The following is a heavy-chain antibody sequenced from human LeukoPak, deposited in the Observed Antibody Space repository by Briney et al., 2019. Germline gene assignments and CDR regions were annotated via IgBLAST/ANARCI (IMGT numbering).Heavy chain of an antibody. CDR1: GYTFTGYY. CDR2: INPNSGGT. Sequence: ASVKVSCKASGYTFTGYYMHWVRQAPGQGLEWMGWINPNSGGTNYAQKLKGRGTMTRDTSISTAYMELSRLRSDDTAVYYCASWVAAASYGMDVWGQGTTVTVSS. CDR3: ASWVAAASYGMDV. J-gene: IGHJ6*02. D-gene: IGHD6-13*01. V-gene: IGHV1-2*02.